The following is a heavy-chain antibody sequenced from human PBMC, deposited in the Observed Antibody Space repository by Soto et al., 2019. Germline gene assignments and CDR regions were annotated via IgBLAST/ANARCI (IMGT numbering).Heavy chain of an antibody. CDR1: GFTFSTYS. CDR2: ISYSSSTT. V-gene: IGHV3-48*01. Sequence: GGSLRLSCAASGFTFSTYSMNWVRQAPGKGLEWVSYISYSSSTTFYADSVKGRFTISRDNSKNTLYLQMNSLRAEDTAVYYCAKDGALWNYPDAFDIWGQGTMVTVSS. CDR3: AKDGALWNYPDAFDI. J-gene: IGHJ3*02. D-gene: IGHD1-7*01.